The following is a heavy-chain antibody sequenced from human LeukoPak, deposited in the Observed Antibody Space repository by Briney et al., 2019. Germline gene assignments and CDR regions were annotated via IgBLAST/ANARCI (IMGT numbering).Heavy chain of an antibody. CDR3: AREVGYGDYVGY. CDR2: IYYSGST. D-gene: IGHD4-17*01. Sequence: SETLSLTCTVSGGSISSFYWSWIRQPPGKGLEWLGYIYYSGSTNYNPSLKGRVTISVDTSKNQFSLKLSSVTAADTAVYYCAREVGYGDYVGYWGQGTLVTVSS. V-gene: IGHV4-59*01. CDR1: GGSISSFY. J-gene: IGHJ4*02.